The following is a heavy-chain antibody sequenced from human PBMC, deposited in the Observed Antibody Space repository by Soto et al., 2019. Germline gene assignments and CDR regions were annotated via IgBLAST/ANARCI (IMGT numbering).Heavy chain of an antibody. J-gene: IGHJ4*02. D-gene: IGHD6-13*01. Sequence: QVQLVESGGDLVKPGGSLRLSCAASGFTFSDYHMSWIRQAPGRGLEWVSYISSGGSTIYYADSVKGRFTISRDNAKNSLDLQMNSLRAEDTAVYYCARRAAAGDIEYWGQGTLVTVSS. CDR3: ARRAAAGDIEY. V-gene: IGHV3-11*01. CDR2: ISSGGSTI. CDR1: GFTFSDYH.